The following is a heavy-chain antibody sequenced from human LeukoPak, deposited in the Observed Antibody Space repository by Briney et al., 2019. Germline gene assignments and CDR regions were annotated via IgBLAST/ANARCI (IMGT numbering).Heavy chain of an antibody. CDR1: GGSFSGYY. Sequence: SGTLSLTCAVYGGSFSGYYWSWIRQPPGKGLEWIGEINHSGSTNYNPSLKSRVTISVDTSKNQFSLKLSSVTAADTAVYYCARGADTYYDSTGGGAFDIWGQGTMVTVSS. V-gene: IGHV4-34*01. J-gene: IGHJ3*02. D-gene: IGHD3-22*01. CDR3: ARGADTYYDSTGGGAFDI. CDR2: INHSGST.